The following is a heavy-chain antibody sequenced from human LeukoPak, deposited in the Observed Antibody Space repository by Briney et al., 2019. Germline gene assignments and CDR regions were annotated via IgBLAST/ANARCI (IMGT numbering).Heavy chain of an antibody. CDR2: ISSDGSNK. V-gene: IGHV3-30*03. Sequence: PGGSLRLSCAASGFTFRSYGMHWVRQAPGKGLEWVAVISSDGSNKYHADSVTGRFTISRDNSKNTLYLQMNSLRAEDTAVYYCARDGTDSSGPLWGQGTLVTVSS. D-gene: IGHD3-22*01. J-gene: IGHJ4*02. CDR3: ARDGTDSSGPL. CDR1: GFTFRSYG.